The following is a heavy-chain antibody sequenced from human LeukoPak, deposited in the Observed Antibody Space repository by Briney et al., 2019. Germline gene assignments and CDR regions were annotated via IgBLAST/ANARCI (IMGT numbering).Heavy chain of an antibody. V-gene: IGHV3-53*01. CDR3: ARDYDFWSGYYTGVFDY. D-gene: IGHD3-3*01. Sequence: PGGSLRLSCAASGFTVSSNYMSWVRQAPGKGLEWVSVIYSGGSTYYADSVKGRFTISRDNSKNTLYLQMNSLRAEDTAVYYCARDYDFWSGYYTGVFDYWGQGTLVTVSS. J-gene: IGHJ4*02. CDR1: GFTVSSNY. CDR2: IYSGGST.